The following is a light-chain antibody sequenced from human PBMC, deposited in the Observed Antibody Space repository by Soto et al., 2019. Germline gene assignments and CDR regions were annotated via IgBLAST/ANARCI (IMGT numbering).Light chain of an antibody. J-gene: IGKJ2*01. CDR2: GAS. Sequence: EIVLTQSPGTLSLSPGERATLSCRASQSLSSYLAWYQQKPGQAPRLLIYGASSRATGIPDRFSGSGSGTDFTLTINRLEPEAFAVYYCRQYGSSPSYTFGQGTKLEIK. CDR1: QSLSSY. CDR3: RQYGSSPSYT. V-gene: IGKV3-20*01.